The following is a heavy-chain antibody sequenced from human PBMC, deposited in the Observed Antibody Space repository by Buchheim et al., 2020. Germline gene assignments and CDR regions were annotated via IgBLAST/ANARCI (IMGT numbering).Heavy chain of an antibody. CDR3: ATYNGYSYGYFDY. Sequence: QVQLQQWGAGLLKPSETLSLTCAVYGGSFSSGGYSWSWIRQPPGKGLEWIGYIYHSGSTYYNPSLKSRVTISVDRSKNQFSLKLSSVTAADTAVYYCATYNGYSYGYFDYWGQGTL. CDR2: IYHSGST. CDR1: GGSFSSGGYS. D-gene: IGHD5-18*01. J-gene: IGHJ4*02. V-gene: IGHV4-30-2*01.